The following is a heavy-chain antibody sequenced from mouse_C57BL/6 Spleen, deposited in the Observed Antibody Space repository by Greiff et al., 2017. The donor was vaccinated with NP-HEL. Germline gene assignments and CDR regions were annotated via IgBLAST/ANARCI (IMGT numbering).Heavy chain of an antibody. J-gene: IGHJ4*01. Sequence: EVQGVESGAELVRPGASVKLSCTASGFNIKDYYMHWVKQRPEQGLEWIGRIDPEDGDTEYAPKFQGKATMTADTSSNTAYLQLSSLTSEDTAVYYCTTTHYYGSSDYAMDYWGQGTSVTVSS. D-gene: IGHD1-1*01. CDR1: GFNIKDYY. CDR2: IDPEDGDT. V-gene: IGHV14-1*01. CDR3: TTTHYYGSSDYAMDY.